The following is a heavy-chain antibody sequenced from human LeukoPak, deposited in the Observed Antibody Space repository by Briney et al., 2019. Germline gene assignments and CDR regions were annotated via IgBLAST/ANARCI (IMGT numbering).Heavy chain of an antibody. CDR1: GYTFTGYY. CDR2: INPNSGGT. Sequence: ASVKVSCKASGYTFTGYYMHWVRQAPGQGLEWMGWINPNSGGTNYAQKFQGRVTMTRDTSISTAYMELSRLRSDDTAVYYCARGSPVVVIADNWFDPWGQGTLVTVSS. D-gene: IGHD2-21*01. J-gene: IGHJ5*02. CDR3: ARGSPVVVIADNWFDP. V-gene: IGHV1-2*02.